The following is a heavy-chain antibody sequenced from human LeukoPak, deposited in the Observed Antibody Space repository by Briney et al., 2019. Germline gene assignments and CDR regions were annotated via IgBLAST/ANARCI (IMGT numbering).Heavy chain of an antibody. D-gene: IGHD6-25*01. Sequence: SETLSLTCTVSGGSISSGGYCWSWIRQHPGKGLEWIGYIYYSGSTYYNPSLKSRVTISVDTSKSQFSLKLSSVTAADTAVYFCARDGHSATDAFDIWGQGTMVTVSS. J-gene: IGHJ3*02. V-gene: IGHV4-31*03. CDR2: IYYSGST. CDR3: ARDGHSATDAFDI. CDR1: GGSISSGGYC.